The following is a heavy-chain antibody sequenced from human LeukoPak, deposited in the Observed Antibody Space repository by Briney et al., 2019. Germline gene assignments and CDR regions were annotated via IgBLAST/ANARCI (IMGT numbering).Heavy chain of an antibody. V-gene: IGHV3-7*04. D-gene: IGHD3-22*01. CDR2: IKQDGSDK. CDR3: ARDSYDSSWVLCYFDY. CDR1: GFTFSGYG. J-gene: IGHJ4*02. Sequence: GGSLRLSCAASGFTFSGYGMSWVGKAPGKGLEWVANIKQDGSDKYSVDSVKGPFPISRDNAKNSLYLQMNSLRAEATALYYFARDSYDSSWVLCYFDYWGQGNLVTVSS.